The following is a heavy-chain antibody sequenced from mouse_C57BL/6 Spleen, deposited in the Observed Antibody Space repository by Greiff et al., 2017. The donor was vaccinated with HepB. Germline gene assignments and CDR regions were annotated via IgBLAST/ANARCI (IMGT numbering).Heavy chain of an antibody. CDR1: GFSLTSYG. V-gene: IGHV2-6-1*01. Sequence: QVHVKQSGPGLVAPSQSLSITCTVSGFSLTSYGVHWVRQPPGKGLEWLVVIWSDGSTTYNSALKSRLSISKDNSKSQVFLKMNSLQTDDTAMYYCARHLRYYAMDYWGQGTSVTVSS. CDR2: IWSDGST. J-gene: IGHJ4*01. D-gene: IGHD1-1*01. CDR3: ARHLRYYAMDY.